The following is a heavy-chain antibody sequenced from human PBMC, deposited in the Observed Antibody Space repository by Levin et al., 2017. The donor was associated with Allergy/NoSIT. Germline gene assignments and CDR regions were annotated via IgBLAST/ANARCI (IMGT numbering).Heavy chain of an antibody. V-gene: IGHV3-43D*03. J-gene: IGHJ4*02. CDR1: GFTFDDYA. CDR3: AKDKLSHAPSGIDY. CDR2: VSWDGGSA. Sequence: GGSLRLSCAASGFTFDDYAMHWVRQAPGKGLEWVSHVSWDGGSAYYADSVKGRFTISRDNSKNSLYLQMHTLRAEDTALYYCAKDKLSHAPSGIDYWGQGTLVTVSS. D-gene: IGHD3-10*01.